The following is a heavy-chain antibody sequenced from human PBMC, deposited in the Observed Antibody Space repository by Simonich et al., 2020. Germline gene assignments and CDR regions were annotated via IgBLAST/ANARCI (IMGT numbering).Heavy chain of an antibody. CDR2: TYYSGST. D-gene: IGHD1-26*01. V-gene: IGHV4-59*08. CDR3: ARHGNSGSYYDY. J-gene: IGHJ4*02. CDR1: GGSISSYY. Sequence: GLVKPSETLSLTCTVSGGSISSYYWSWIRQPPGKGLEWIGDTYYSGSTNYNPSLKSRVTISVDTSKNQFSLKLSSVTAAYTAVYYCARHGNSGSYYDYWGQGTLVTVSS.